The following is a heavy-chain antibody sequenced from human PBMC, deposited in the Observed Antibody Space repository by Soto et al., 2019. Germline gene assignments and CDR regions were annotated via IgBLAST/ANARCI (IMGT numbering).Heavy chain of an antibody. V-gene: IGHV4-39*01. D-gene: IGHD2-2*01. J-gene: IGHJ5*02. CDR2: IYYSGST. CDR3: ARHSGTYASSWFDA. CDR1: GGSISSSSYY. Sequence: PSETLSLTCTVSGGSISSSSYYWGWIRQPPGKGLEWIGSIYYSGSTYYNPSLKSRVTISINTSKNQMSLELTSVTAADTAVYYCARHSGTYASSWFDASGQGTLVTVSS.